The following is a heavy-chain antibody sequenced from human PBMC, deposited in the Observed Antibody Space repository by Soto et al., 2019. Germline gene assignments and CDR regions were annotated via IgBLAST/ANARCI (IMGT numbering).Heavy chain of an antibody. V-gene: IGHV4-31*03. CDR3: ARVHMITFGGVIVIPYYYYMDV. Sequence: QVQLQESGPGLVKPSQTLSLTCTVSGGSISSGGYYWSWIRQHPGKGLEWIGYIYYSGSTYYNPSLKRRVTISVDTSKNQFSLKLSSVTAADTAVYYCARVHMITFGGVIVIPYYYYMDVWGKGTTVTVSS. CDR2: IYYSGST. J-gene: IGHJ6*03. D-gene: IGHD3-16*02. CDR1: GGSISSGGYY.